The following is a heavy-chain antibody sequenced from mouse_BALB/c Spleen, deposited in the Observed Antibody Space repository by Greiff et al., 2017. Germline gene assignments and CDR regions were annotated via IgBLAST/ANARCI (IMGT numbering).Heavy chain of an antibody. J-gene: IGHJ4*01. CDR1: GFTFSSFG. CDR3: AGYDYDEGAMDY. CDR2: ISSGSSTI. V-gene: IGHV5-17*02. Sequence: EVKVVESGGGLVQPGGSRKLSCAASGFTFSSFGMHWVRQAPEKGLEWVAYISSGSSTIYYADTVKGRFTISRDNPKNTLFLQMTSLRSEDTAMYYCAGYDYDEGAMDYWGQGTSVTVSS. D-gene: IGHD2-4*01.